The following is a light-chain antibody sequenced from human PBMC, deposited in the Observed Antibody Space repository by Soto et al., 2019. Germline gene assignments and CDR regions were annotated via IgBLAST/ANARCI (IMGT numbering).Light chain of an antibody. V-gene: IGKV3-15*01. CDR2: GAS. Sequence: EIVMTQSPATLSVSPGERATLSCRASQSVGSNLAWYQQKPGQAPRLRIYGASTRATGIPARFSGSGSGTEFTLTISSLQSEDFAIYFCQQYNTWPPDRTFGQGTKVEIK. CDR1: QSVGSN. CDR3: QQYNTWPPDRT. J-gene: IGKJ1*01.